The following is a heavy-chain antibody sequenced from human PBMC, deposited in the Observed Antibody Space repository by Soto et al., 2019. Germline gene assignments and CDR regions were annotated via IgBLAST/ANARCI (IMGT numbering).Heavy chain of an antibody. V-gene: IGHV4-59*01. CDR2: FYYNGKI. CDR3: ARRKVYLYGSGPTHWFDP. Sequence: SETLSLTCTVSGGSINNYYWSWIRQPPGKGLEWIGYFYYNGKINFNPSLESRVTLSEDTSKNQISLKITSVTAADTAVYYCARRKVYLYGSGPTHWFDPWCQGILVTVS. CDR1: GGSINNYY. D-gene: IGHD3-10*01. J-gene: IGHJ5*02.